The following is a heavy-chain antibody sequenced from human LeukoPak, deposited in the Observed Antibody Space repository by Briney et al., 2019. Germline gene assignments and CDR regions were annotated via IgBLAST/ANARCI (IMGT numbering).Heavy chain of an antibody. Sequence: SETLSLTCTVSGGSISSGSYYWGWIRQPPGKGLEWIGSRYHTGSTHYNPSLKSRVTISLDTSKNQFSLKLSSLTAADTAVYYCARGGSTVTLDYWGQGTLVTVSS. CDR1: GGSISSGSYY. CDR3: ARGGSTVTLDY. CDR2: RYHTGST. V-gene: IGHV4-39*07. J-gene: IGHJ4*02. D-gene: IGHD4-17*01.